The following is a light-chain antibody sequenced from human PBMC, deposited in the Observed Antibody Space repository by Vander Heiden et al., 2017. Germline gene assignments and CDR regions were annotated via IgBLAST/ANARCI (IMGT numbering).Light chain of an antibody. Sequence: EIVLPQSQATLTVSPCERATLTCRSRQSVSSSIALYQHKPGQAPRPLILVASTRATGSPARFRGSGSGTEFTLTISILQSEDFAIDYCQHYNKWPPMYTFGQGTKLEIK. CDR3: QHYNKWPPMYT. V-gene: IGKV3-15*01. CDR2: VAS. J-gene: IGKJ2*01. CDR1: QSVSSS.